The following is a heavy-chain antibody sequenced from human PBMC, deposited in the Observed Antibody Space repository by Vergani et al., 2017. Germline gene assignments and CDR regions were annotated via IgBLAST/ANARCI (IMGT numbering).Heavy chain of an antibody. V-gene: IGHV3-7*03. CDR1: GFTFSYYW. CDR2: IKQDGSEK. CDR3: ARAAYESSGYYYLPFDY. D-gene: IGHD3-22*01. J-gene: IGHJ4*02. Sequence: EVQLVESGGGLVQPGGSLRLSCAASGFTFSYYWMSWVRQAPGKGLEWVANIKQDGSEKYYVDSVKGRFTISRDNAKNSLYLQMNSLRAEDTAVYYCARAAYESSGYYYLPFDYWGQGTLLTVSS.